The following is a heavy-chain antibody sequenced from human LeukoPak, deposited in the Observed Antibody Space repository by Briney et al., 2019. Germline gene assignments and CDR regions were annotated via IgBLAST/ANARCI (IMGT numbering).Heavy chain of an antibody. V-gene: IGHV1-69*13. Sequence: ASVKVSCKAPGGTFSSYAISWVRQAPGQGLEWMGGIIPIFGTANYAQKFQGRVTITADESTSTAYMELSSLRSEDTAVYYCARDRGMIEASTFDYWGQGTLVTVSS. CDR1: GGTFSSYA. CDR3: ARDRGMIEASTFDY. D-gene: IGHD3-22*01. J-gene: IGHJ4*02. CDR2: IIPIFGTA.